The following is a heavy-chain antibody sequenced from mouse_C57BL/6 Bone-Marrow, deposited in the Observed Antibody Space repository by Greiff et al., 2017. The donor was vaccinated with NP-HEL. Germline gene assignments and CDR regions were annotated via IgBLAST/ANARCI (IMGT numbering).Heavy chain of an antibody. V-gene: IGHV5-6*01. CDR1: GFTFSSYG. CDR2: ISSAGSYT. CDR3: ASGGWLLRVFWFAY. Sequence: EVHLVESGGDLVKPGGSLKLSCAASGFTFSSYGMSWVRQTPDKRLEWVATISSAGSYTYYPDSVKGRSTISRDNAKNTLYLQMSSLKSEDTAMYYCASGGWLLRVFWFAYWGQGTLVTVSA. J-gene: IGHJ3*01. D-gene: IGHD2-3*01.